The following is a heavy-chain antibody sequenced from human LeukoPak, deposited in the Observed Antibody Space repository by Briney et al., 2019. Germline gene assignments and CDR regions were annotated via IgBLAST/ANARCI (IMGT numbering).Heavy chain of an antibody. CDR3: AKGRYHLATVTLLDY. V-gene: IGHV3-30*18. J-gene: IGHJ4*02. Sequence: GGSLRLSCAASGFTFRDFGIHWVRQAPGKRLEWVAVISYDGPNKYYADSVKGRFTISRDNSKNTLYLQMNSLRAEDTAVYYCAKGRYHLATVTLLDYWGQGTLVTVSS. CDR1: GFTFRDFG. D-gene: IGHD4-17*01. CDR2: ISYDGPNK.